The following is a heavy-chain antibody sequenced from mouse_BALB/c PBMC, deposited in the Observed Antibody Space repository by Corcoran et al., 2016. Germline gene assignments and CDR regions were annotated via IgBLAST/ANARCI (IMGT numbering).Heavy chain of an antibody. CDR1: GYTFTDYH. D-gene: IGHD1-1*01. J-gene: IGHJ2*01. Sequence: EVLLQQSGPELVKPGASVKIPCKASGYTFTDYHMDWVKQSHGKGLEWIGDINPNNGGTIYNQKFKGKATLTVDKSSSTAYMELHILTSEDTAVYFCARRDYYGSSPFDYWGQGTTLTVSS. V-gene: IGHV1-18*01. CDR3: ARRDYYGSSPFDY. CDR2: INPNNGGT.